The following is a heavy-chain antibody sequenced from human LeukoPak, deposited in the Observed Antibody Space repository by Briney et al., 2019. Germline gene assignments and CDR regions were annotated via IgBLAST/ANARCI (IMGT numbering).Heavy chain of an antibody. D-gene: IGHD6-19*01. V-gene: IGHV7-4-1*02. J-gene: IGHJ4*02. CDR2: INTNTGNP. CDR3: ASLGYSSGWAYFDY. Sequence: ASVKVSCKASGYTFTSYAMNWVRQAPGQGLEWMGCINTNTGNPTYAQGFTGRFVFSLDTSVSTAYLQISSLKAEDTAVYYCASLGYSSGWAYFDYWGQGTLVTVSS. CDR1: GYTFTSYA.